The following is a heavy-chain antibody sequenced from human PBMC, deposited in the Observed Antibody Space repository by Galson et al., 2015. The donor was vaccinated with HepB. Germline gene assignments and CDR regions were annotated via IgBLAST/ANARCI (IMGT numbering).Heavy chain of an antibody. CDR1: GFTFSSYA. J-gene: IGHJ6*02. V-gene: IGHV3-23*01. D-gene: IGHD4-17*01. Sequence: SLRLSCAAPGFTFSSYAMSWVRQAPGKGLEWVSAISGSGGSTYYADSVKGRFTISRDNSKNTLYLQMNSLRAEDTAVYYCAKGDGDYAPYYYYYGMDVWGQGTTVTVSS. CDR3: AKGDGDYAPYYYYYGMDV. CDR2: ISGSGGST.